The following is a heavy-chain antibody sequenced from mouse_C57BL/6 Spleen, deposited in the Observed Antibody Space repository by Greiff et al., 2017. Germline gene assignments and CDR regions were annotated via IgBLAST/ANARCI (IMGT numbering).Heavy chain of an antibody. J-gene: IGHJ1*03. V-gene: IGHV1-69*01. CDR1: GYTFTSYW. CDR3: ARSDGSSLYWYFDV. Sequence: QVQLQQPGAELVMPGASVKLSCKASGYTFTSYWMHWVKQRPGQGLEWIGEIDPSDSYTNYNQKFKGKSTLTVDKSSSTAYMQRSSLTSEDAAVYDCARSDGSSLYWYFDVWGTGTTVTVSS. CDR2: IDPSDSYT. D-gene: IGHD1-1*01.